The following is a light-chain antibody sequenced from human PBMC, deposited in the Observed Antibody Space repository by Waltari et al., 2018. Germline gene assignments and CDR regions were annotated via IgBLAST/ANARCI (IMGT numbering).Light chain of an antibody. CDR3: QQSYSTPPFT. Sequence: DIQMTQSPSSLSASVGDRVTITCRASQSISSYLNWFQQKPGKAPKLLIYASSSLQSGVPSRFSGSGSETDFTLTISSLQPEDFATYSCQQSYSTPPFTFGPGTKVDIK. V-gene: IGKV1-39*01. CDR2: ASS. J-gene: IGKJ3*01. CDR1: QSISSY.